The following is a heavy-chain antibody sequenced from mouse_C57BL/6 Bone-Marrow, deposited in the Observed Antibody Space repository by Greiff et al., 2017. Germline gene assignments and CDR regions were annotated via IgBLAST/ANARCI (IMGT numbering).Heavy chain of an antibody. D-gene: IGHD1-1*01. CDR2: ISSGSSTI. Sequence: EVKLVESGGGLVKPGGSLTLSCAASGFTFSDYGMHWVRQAPEKGLEWVAYISSGSSTIYYADTVKGRFTISRDNAKNTLFLQMTSLRSEDTAMYYCARSYGSSFYWYFDVWGTGTTVTVSS. V-gene: IGHV5-17*01. CDR1: GFTFSDYG. CDR3: ARSYGSSFYWYFDV. J-gene: IGHJ1*03.